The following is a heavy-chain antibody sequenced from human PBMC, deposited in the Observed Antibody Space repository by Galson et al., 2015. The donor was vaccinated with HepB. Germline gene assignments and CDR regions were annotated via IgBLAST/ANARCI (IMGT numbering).Heavy chain of an antibody. D-gene: IGHD6-13*01. CDR3: AITSSGSSWYESDY. CDR2: IIPIFGTA. Sequence: VKVSCKASGYTFPSYYMHWVRQAPGQGLEWMGGIIPIFGTANYAQKFQGRVTITADESTSTAYMELSSLRSEDTAVYYCAITSSGSSWYESDYWGQGTLVTVSS. J-gene: IGHJ4*02. CDR1: GYTFPSYY. V-gene: IGHV1-69*13.